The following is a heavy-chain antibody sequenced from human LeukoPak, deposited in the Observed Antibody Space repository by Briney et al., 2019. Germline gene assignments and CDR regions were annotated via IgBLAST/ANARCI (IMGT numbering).Heavy chain of an antibody. V-gene: IGHV3-66*01. CDR2: IYSGGNT. D-gene: IGHD4-17*01. CDR1: GLTVSRNY. CDR3: ARVSGDYTFYFDY. J-gene: IGHJ4*02. Sequence: PGGSLRLSCAASGLTVSRNYMGWVRQAPGKGLEWVSVIYSGGNTYYADSVKGRFTISRDNSKNTLYLQMNSLRAEDTAVYYCARVSGDYTFYFDYWGQGTLVTASS.